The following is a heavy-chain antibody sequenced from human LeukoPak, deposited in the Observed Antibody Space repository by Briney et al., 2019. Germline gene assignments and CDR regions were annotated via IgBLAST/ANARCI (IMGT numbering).Heavy chain of an antibody. CDR3: ARGVAGTGFDY. Sequence: SQTLSLTCAISGDSVSRNSGAWDWIRQSPSRGLEWLGRNYQRSQLRNDYAPSVKSRITINPDTSKNQFSLEPKSVTPEDTAVYYCARGVAGTGFDYWDQGTLVTVSS. D-gene: IGHD1-1*01. CDR1: GDSVSRNSGA. J-gene: IGHJ4*02. CDR2: NYQRSQLRN. V-gene: IGHV6-1*01.